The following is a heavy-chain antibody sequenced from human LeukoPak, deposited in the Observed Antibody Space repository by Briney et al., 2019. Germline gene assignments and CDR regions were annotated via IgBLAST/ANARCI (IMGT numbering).Heavy chain of an antibody. V-gene: IGHV1-69*05. CDR3: ATGPGYWNNDAFDI. Sequence: SVKVSCKASGGTFSSCAISWVRQAPGQGLEWMGRIIPIFGTANYAQKFQGRVTITTDESTSTAYMELSSLRSEDTAVYYCATGPGYWNNDAFDIWGQGTMVTVSS. J-gene: IGHJ3*02. CDR2: IIPIFGTA. D-gene: IGHD1/OR15-1a*01. CDR1: GGTFSSCA.